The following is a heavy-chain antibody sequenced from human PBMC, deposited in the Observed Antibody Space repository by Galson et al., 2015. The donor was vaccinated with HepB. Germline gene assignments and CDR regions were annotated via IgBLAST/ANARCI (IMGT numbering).Heavy chain of an antibody. CDR2: ISFDGFNK. J-gene: IGHJ3*02. D-gene: IGHD3-10*01. CDR1: GFTFSSYA. CDR3: ARGRMVRGLSLRYDAVDI. V-gene: IGHV3-30*04. Sequence: SLRLSCAGSGFTFSSYAMHWVRRAPGKGLEWVAVISFDGFNKYYADSVKGRFTISRDNSKNTLYLQMNSLSAEDTAVYYCARGRMVRGLSLRYDAVDIWGQGTMVTVSS.